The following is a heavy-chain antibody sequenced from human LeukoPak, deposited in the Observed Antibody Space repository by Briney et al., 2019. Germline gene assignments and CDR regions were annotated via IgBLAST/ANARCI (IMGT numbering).Heavy chain of an antibody. CDR1: GFTFSSYW. J-gene: IGHJ6*02. Sequence: GGSLRLSCAASGFTFSSYWMHWVRQAPRKGLVWVSRINSDGSSTSYADSVKGRFTISRDNAKNTLYLQMNSLRAEDTAVYYCARVPQLLSYYYYGMDVWGQGTTVTVSS. CDR2: INSDGSST. CDR3: ARVPQLLSYYYYGMDV. D-gene: IGHD2-2*01. V-gene: IGHV3-74*01.